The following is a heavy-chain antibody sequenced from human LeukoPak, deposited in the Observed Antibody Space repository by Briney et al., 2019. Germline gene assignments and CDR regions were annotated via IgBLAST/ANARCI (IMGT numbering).Heavy chain of an antibody. V-gene: IGHV1-58*01. CDR2: ILVGSGNT. D-gene: IGHD2-2*01. CDR3: ASDPPYTSSSAW. J-gene: IGHJ4*02. Sequence: ASVKVSCKTSGFTFTSTAVQWVRQARGQRLEWIGWILVGSGNTNYAQMFQERVTLTWDVSTSTAYMVLSSLRSEDTAIYYCASDPPYTSSSAWWGQGTLVTVSS. CDR1: GFTFTSTA.